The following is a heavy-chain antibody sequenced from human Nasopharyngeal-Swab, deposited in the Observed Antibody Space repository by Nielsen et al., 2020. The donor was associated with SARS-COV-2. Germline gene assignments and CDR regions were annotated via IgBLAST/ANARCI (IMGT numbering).Heavy chain of an antibody. CDR3: ARSGYSNSDIDY. V-gene: IGHV1-69*13. J-gene: IGHJ4*02. Sequence: SVKVSCKASGGTFSSYAISWVRQAPGQGLEWMGGIIQIFGTADYAQKFQDRVTITADESTSTAYMELSSLRSEDTAVYYCARSGYSNSDIDYWGQGTLVTVSS. CDR2: IIQIFGTA. CDR1: GGTFSSYA. D-gene: IGHD6-6*01.